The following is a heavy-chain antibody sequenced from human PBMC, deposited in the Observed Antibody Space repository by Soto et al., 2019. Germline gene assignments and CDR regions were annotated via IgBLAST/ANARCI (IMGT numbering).Heavy chain of an antibody. Sequence: QVQLVQSGAEVKKPGSSVKVSCKASGGTFSSYAISWVRQALGQGLEWMGGIIPIFGTANYAQKFQGRVTITADESTSTAYMELSSLRSEDTAVYYCARGGELLRAWYFDYWGQGTLVTVSS. CDR1: GGTFSSYA. CDR3: ARGGELLRAWYFDY. D-gene: IGHD1-26*01. V-gene: IGHV1-69*01. J-gene: IGHJ4*02. CDR2: IIPIFGTA.